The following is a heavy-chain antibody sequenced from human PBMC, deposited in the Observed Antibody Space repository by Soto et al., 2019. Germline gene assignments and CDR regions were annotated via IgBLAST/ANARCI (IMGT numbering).Heavy chain of an antibody. V-gene: IGHV2-26*01. Sequence: QVTLKESGPVLVRPTETLTLTCTVSGFSLNNPRMGVTWIRQPPGKALEWLAHFFSNDEKPYNTSLENRLSISKDTSKSQVVLTMTNMDPVDTATYYCARIRWNFGYSLGLDYWGPGTLVTVSS. CDR1: GFSLNNPRMG. J-gene: IGHJ4*02. D-gene: IGHD3-22*01. CDR3: ARIRWNFGYSLGLDY. CDR2: FFSNDEK.